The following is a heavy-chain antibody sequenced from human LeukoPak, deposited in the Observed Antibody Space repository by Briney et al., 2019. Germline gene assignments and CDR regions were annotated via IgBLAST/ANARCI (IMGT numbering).Heavy chain of an antibody. CDR3: ARGPGRGNAFDI. D-gene: IGHD3-16*01. CDR2: IKPDGSDT. J-gene: IGHJ3*02. Sequence: GGSLRLSCGASGFTFTTHWIHWVRQAPGKGLVWVSRIKPDGSDTNYADSVKGRFTISRDNAKNSLYLQMKSLRAEDTAVYYCARGPGRGNAFDIWGQGTMVTVSS. CDR1: GFTFTTHW. V-gene: IGHV3-74*01.